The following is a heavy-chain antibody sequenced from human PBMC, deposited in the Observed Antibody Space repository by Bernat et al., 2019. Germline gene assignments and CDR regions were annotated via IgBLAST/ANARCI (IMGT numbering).Heavy chain of an antibody. CDR2: ISYDGSNK. D-gene: IGHD1-1*01. Sequence: VQLVESGGGVVQPGRSLRLSCAASGFTFSSYGMHWVRQAPGKGLEWVAVISYDGSNKYYADSVKGRFTISRDNSKNTLYLQMNSLRAEDTAVYYCAKDWMERLPYDYWGQGTLVTVSS. V-gene: IGHV3-30*18. J-gene: IGHJ4*02. CDR3: AKDWMERLPYDY. CDR1: GFTFSSYG.